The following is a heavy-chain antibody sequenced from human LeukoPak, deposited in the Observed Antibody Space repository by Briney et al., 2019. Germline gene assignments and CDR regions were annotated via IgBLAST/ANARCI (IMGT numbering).Heavy chain of an antibody. D-gene: IGHD6-13*01. Sequence: GGSLRLSCTASGLTFGDYAMSWVRQAPGKGLEWVGFIRSKAYGGTTEYAASVKGRFTISRDDSKSIAYLQMNSLKTEDTAVYYCTRDAAGIEDYYYYGMDVWGQGTTVTVSS. J-gene: IGHJ6*02. CDR3: TRDAAGIEDYYYYGMDV. V-gene: IGHV3-49*04. CDR1: GLTFGDYA. CDR2: IRSKAYGGTT.